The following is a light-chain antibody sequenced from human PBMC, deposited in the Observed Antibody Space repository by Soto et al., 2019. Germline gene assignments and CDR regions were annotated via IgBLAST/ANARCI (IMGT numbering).Light chain of an antibody. CDR3: QSYDSSLSVPYV. CDR2: GNN. Sequence: QSVLTQPPSVSGAPGQRVTISCTGSSSKIGAGYDVHWYQQFPGTAPKLLLYGNNNRPSGVPDRFSGSKSGTSASLAITGLQSEDEADYYCQSYDSSLSVPYVLGTGTKVTVL. J-gene: IGLJ1*01. CDR1: SSKIGAGYD. V-gene: IGLV1-40*01.